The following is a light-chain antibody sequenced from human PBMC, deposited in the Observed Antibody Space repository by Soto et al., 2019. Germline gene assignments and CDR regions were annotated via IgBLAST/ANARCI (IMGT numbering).Light chain of an antibody. CDR2: DIS. V-gene: IGKV3-11*01. Sequence: VLTQSPATLSLAPVERAILYCRASQSVAGSLAWYQQKPGQAPRLLIYDISTRAAAIPARFSGSGSGTDFTLTVSSLEPEDFALYYCKQRSNRITGGQGKRRAIK. CDR1: QSVAGS. CDR3: KQRSNRIT. J-gene: IGKJ5*01.